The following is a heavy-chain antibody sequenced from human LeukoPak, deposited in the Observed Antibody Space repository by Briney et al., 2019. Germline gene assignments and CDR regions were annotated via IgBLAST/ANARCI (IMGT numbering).Heavy chain of an antibody. V-gene: IGHV1-46*01. Sequence: ASVKVSCKASGYSFTNYAISWVRQAPGQGLEWMGIFHLNGDTTSAQKFQGRVTMTRDMSTSTFYMDLSSLTSEDTAVYSCAREPSGSGGFDYWGPGTLVTVSA. J-gene: IGHJ4*02. CDR3: AREPSGSGGFDY. CDR1: GYSFTNYA. CDR2: FHLNGDTT. D-gene: IGHD6-19*01.